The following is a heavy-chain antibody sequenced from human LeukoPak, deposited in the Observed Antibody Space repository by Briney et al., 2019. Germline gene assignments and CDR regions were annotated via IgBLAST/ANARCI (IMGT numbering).Heavy chain of an antibody. Sequence: SDTLSLTCTVSGGSISSYYWSWIRQPPGKEPEWIGYIYYSGSTNYNPSLKSRVTISVDTSKNQFSLKLSSVTAADTAVYYCARQGYSAYEILDYWGQGTLVTVSS. CDR2: IYYSGST. CDR3: ARQGYSAYEILDY. J-gene: IGHJ4*02. CDR1: GGSISSYY. V-gene: IGHV4-59*08. D-gene: IGHD5-12*01.